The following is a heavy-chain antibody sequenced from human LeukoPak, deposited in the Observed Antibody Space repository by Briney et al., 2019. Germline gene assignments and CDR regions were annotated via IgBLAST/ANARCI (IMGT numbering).Heavy chain of an antibody. J-gene: IGHJ6*02. D-gene: IGHD2-21*01. Sequence: PSETLSLTCAVYGGSFSGYYWSWIRQPPGKGLEWIGEINHSGSTNYNPSLKSRVTISVDTSKNQFSLKLSSVTAADTAVYYCGRYSRVTNYYYYGMDVWGQGTTVTVSS. CDR3: GRYSRVTNYYYYGMDV. CDR2: INHSGST. CDR1: GGSFSGYY. V-gene: IGHV4-34*01.